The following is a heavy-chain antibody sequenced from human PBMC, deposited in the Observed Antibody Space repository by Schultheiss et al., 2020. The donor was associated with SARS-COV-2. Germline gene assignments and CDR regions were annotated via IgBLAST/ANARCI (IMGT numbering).Heavy chain of an antibody. CDR1: GGSISSYY. J-gene: IGHJ4*02. Sequence: SETLSLTCAVYGGSISSYYWSWIRQPPGKGLEWIGEINHSGSTNYNPSLKSRVTISVDTSKNQFSLKLSSVTAADTAVYYCARGLTMVRGVPFYYFDYWGQGTLVTVSS. V-gene: IGHV4-34*01. CDR3: ARGLTMVRGVPFYYFDY. D-gene: IGHD3-10*01. CDR2: INHSGST.